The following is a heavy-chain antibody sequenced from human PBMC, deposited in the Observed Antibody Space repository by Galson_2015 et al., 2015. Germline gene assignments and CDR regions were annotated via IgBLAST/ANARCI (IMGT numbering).Heavy chain of an antibody. V-gene: IGHV3-53*01. CDR2: IYSGGST. Sequence: SLRLSCAASGFTVSSNYMSWVRQAPGKGLEWVSVIYSGGSTYYADSVKGRFTISRDNSNNTLYLQMNSLRAEDTAVYYCARFGGYGGQPGDYWGQGTLVTVSS. CDR3: ARFGGYGGQPGDY. CDR1: GFTVSSNY. D-gene: IGHD4-23*01. J-gene: IGHJ4*02.